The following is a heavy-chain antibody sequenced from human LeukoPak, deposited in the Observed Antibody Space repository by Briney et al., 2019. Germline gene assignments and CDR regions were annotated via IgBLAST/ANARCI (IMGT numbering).Heavy chain of an antibody. V-gene: IGHV3-15*01. CDR3: TLDGFEVTSGSYCPVIDH. Sequence: PGGSPRLSCADSGFTFSKAWMSRVRQSPGKGMESVGRIKIKTDSGTTDYAAPVKGRFTISRDDSKNTLFLQMSSLKTEDTAVYYCTLDGFEVTSGSYCPVIDHWGQGTLVTVSS. CDR2: IKIKTDSGTT. J-gene: IGHJ4*02. D-gene: IGHD1-26*01. CDR1: GFTFSKAW.